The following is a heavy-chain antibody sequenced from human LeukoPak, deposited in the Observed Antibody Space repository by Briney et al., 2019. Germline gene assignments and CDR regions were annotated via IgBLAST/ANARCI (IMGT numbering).Heavy chain of an antibody. CDR1: GGSFSGYY. D-gene: IGHD3-22*01. CDR3: AQNGYYFES. Sequence: SETLSLTCAVYGGSFSGYYWSWIRQPPGKGLEWIGEINHSGTTNYNPSLKSRVAISVDTSKNQFSLKLSFVTAADAAVYYCAQNGYYFESWGQGTLATVSS. CDR2: INHSGTT. J-gene: IGHJ4*02. V-gene: IGHV4-34*01.